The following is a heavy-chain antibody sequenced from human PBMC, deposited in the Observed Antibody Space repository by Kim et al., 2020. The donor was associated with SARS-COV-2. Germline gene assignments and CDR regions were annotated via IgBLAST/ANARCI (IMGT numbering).Heavy chain of an antibody. CDR1: GFTFSSYS. J-gene: IGHJ4*02. CDR3: ASAVYSSSPFDY. D-gene: IGHD6-6*01. CDR2: ISSSSSYI. Sequence: GGSLRLSCAASGFTFSSYSMNWVRQAPGKGLEWVSSISSSSSYIYYADSVKGRFTISRDNAKNSLYLQMNSLRAEDTAVYYCASAVYSSSPFDYWGQGTLVTVSS. V-gene: IGHV3-21*01.